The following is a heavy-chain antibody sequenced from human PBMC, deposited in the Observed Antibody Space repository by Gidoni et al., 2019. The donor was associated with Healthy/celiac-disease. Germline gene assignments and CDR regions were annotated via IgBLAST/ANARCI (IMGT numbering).Heavy chain of an antibody. Sequence: QVQLQQWGAGLLKPSETLSLTCAVYGGSFSGYYWSWIRQPPGKGLEWIGEINHSGSTNYNPSLKSRVTISVDTSKNQFSLKLSSVTAADTAVYYCARVHQRIFDYWGQGTLVTVSS. V-gene: IGHV4-34*01. CDR1: GGSFSGYY. J-gene: IGHJ4*02. D-gene: IGHD2-2*01. CDR3: ARVHQRIFDY. CDR2: INHSGST.